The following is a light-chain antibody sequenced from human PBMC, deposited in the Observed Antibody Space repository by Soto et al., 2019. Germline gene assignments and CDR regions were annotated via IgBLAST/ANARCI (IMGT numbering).Light chain of an antibody. J-gene: IGLJ1*01. CDR1: SSNIGTNY. CDR3: AGWDDSLHGLL. CDR2: RNN. Sequence: QSVLTQPPSASGTPGQRVTISCSGGSSNIGTNYVYWYQQLPGTAPKLLIYRNNLRPSGVPDRFSASKSGTSASLAISGLRSENEADYFCAGWDDSLHGLLFGAGTKLTVL. V-gene: IGLV1-47*01.